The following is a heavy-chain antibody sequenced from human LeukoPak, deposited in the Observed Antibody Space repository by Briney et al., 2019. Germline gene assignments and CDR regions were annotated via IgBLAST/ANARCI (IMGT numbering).Heavy chain of an antibody. V-gene: IGHV4-39*01. CDR1: GGSISSSSYY. CDR2: IYYSGST. J-gene: IGHJ4*02. D-gene: IGHD3-3*01. CDR3: ASHDFWSGYYPDY. Sequence: SETLSLTCTVSGGSISSSSYYWGWIRQPPGKGLEWIGSIYYSGSTYYNPSLKSRVTISVDTSKNQFSLKLSSVTAADTAVYYCASHDFWSGYYPDYWGQGTLVTVSS.